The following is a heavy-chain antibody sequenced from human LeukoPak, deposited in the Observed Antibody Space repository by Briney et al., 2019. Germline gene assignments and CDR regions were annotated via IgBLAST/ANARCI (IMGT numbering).Heavy chain of an antibody. CDR1: DFTFDFYW. V-gene: IGHV3-7*01. J-gene: IGHJ4*02. CDR2: ILPDGSQK. CDR3: GRLAHNAWYAIDF. Sequence: GGSLRLSCVASDFTFDFYWMTWVRQAPGEGLEWLANILPDGSQKYYVDSVKGRFTISRDNPKNSLYLQINNLRAEDTAVYYCGRLAHNAWYAIDFWGQGTLVTVSS. D-gene: IGHD2-2*01.